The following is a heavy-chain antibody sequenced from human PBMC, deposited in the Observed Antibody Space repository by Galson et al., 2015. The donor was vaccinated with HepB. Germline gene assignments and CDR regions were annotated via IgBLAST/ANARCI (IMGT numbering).Heavy chain of an antibody. CDR1: GFTFSNAW. V-gene: IGHV3-15*01. Sequence: SLRLSCAASGFTFSNAWMSWVRQAPGKGLEWVGRIKSKTDGGTTDYAAPVKGRFTVSRDDSKNTLYLQMNSLKTEDTAVYYCTTDPGPPRGTYYYDSSGSEGDYWGQGTLVTVSS. CDR3: TTDPGPPRGTYYYDSSGSEGDY. CDR2: IKSKTDGGTT. D-gene: IGHD3-22*01. J-gene: IGHJ4*02.